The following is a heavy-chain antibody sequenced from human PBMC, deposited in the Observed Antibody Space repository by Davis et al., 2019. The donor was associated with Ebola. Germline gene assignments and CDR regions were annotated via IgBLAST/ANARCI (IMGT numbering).Heavy chain of an antibody. CDR1: GYTFTSYA. D-gene: IGHD6-13*01. CDR3: ARGPAAAVDWFDS. Sequence: AASVKVSCKASGYTFTSYAMHWVRQAPGQRLEWMGWINAGNGNTKYSQKFQGRVTITRDTSASTAYMELSSLRSEDTAVYYCARGPAAAVDWFDSWGQGTLVTVSS. V-gene: IGHV1-3*01. J-gene: IGHJ5*01. CDR2: INAGNGNT.